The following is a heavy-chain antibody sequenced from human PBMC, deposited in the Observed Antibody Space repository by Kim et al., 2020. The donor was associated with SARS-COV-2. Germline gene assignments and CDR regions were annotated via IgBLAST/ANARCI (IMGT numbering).Heavy chain of an antibody. J-gene: IGHJ4*02. D-gene: IGHD5-12*01. CDR2: MRGRGGST. Sequence: GGSLRLSCAASGFNFDDHVITWVRQAPGKGLEWVAVMRGRGGSTFYANSVKGRFSFSRDSSTNTVYLQMNSLRTDDTAVYYCAKDVDNSNRNFDYCGEG. CDR1: GFNFDDHV. CDR3: AKDVDNSNRNFDY. V-gene: IGHV3-23*01.